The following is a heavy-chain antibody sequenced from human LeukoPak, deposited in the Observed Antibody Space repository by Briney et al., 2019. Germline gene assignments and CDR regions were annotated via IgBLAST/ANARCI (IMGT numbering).Heavy chain of an antibody. Sequence: GGSLRLSCAASGFTFSSHGMHWVRQAPGKGLEWVAIIWYDGTNEYYIDSVKGRFTISRDNSKNTLYLQMNSLRADDTAVYYCARDMGYDSVWGRFDPWGQGTLVTVSS. D-gene: IGHD3-16*01. V-gene: IGHV3-33*01. CDR2: IWYDGTNE. J-gene: IGHJ5*02. CDR1: GFTFSSHG. CDR3: ARDMGYDSVWGRFDP.